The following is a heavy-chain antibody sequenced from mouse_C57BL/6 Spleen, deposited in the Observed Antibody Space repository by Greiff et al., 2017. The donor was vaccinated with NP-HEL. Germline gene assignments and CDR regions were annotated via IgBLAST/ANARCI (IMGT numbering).Heavy chain of an antibody. J-gene: IGHJ4*01. Sequence: EVKLQQSGAELVKPGASVKLSCTASGFNFKDYYMHWVKQRPEQGLAWIGRIDPADGETNYAPKFQGKATITADTSSNTAYLQLSNLTSEDTAVYYCARRYYGSRYYYAMDYWGQGTSVTVSS. CDR3: ARRYYGSRYYYAMDY. CDR1: GFNFKDYY. CDR2: IDPADGET. D-gene: IGHD1-1*01. V-gene: IGHV14-2*01.